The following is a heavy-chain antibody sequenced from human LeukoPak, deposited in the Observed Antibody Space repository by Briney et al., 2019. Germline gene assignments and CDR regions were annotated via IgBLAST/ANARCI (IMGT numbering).Heavy chain of an antibody. CDR2: IYWDDDK. Sequence: SGPTLVKPTQTLTLTCTFSGFSLSTSGVGVGWIRQPPGKALEWLAVIYWDDDKRYSPSLKSRPTVTKDTSKNQVVLTMTNMDPVDTATYYCAHRTTAFDIWGQGTMVTVSS. J-gene: IGHJ3*02. CDR1: GFSLSTSGVG. V-gene: IGHV2-5*02. D-gene: IGHD1-1*01. CDR3: AHRTTAFDI.